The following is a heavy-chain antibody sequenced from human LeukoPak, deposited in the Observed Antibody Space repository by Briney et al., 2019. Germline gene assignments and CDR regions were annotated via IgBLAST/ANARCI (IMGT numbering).Heavy chain of an antibody. CDR1: GLTLSIYA. D-gene: IGHD2-15*01. J-gene: IGHJ4*02. CDR2: ISDNSNHI. CDR3: AGDYSVRLLDY. Sequence: PGGSLRLSCAASGLTLSIYAMHWVRQAPGKGLEWVSFISDNSNHIYYADSVKGRFTITRDNAKNSLYLQMSSLRAEDTAVYYCAGDYSVRLLDYWGQGTLVTVSS. V-gene: IGHV3-21*01.